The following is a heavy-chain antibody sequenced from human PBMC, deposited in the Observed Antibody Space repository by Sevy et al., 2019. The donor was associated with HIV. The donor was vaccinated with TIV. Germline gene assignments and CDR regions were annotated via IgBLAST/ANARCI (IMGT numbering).Heavy chain of an antibody. V-gene: IGHV3-33*01. CDR3: ARDAARVIVPTAGFDS. J-gene: IGHJ5*01. CDR1: GFTFRSFS. Sequence: GGSLRLSCVASGFTFRSFSMHWVRQAPGKGLEWVAAIWYDGRTERYADSVQGRFTISRDNSKKTLYLQMNSPRDEDTAIYYCARDAARVIVPTAGFDSWGQGTLVTVSS. CDR2: IWYDGRTE. D-gene: IGHD1-1*01.